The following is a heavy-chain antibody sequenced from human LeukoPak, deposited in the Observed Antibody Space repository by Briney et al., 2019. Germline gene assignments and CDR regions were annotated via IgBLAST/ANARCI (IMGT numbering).Heavy chain of an antibody. CDR1: GYSFANSW. CDR2: VYPDDSDT. D-gene: IGHD3-10*01. J-gene: IGHJ4*02. Sequence: GESLKISCRGSGYSFANSWIAWVRQKPGKGLEYLGIVYPDDSDTAYGPSFQGQVSMSADKSINTAYLQWSSLKASDTTMYYCARLSLWFGDQGYFDYWGQGTLVTVSS. V-gene: IGHV5-51*01. CDR3: ARLSLWFGDQGYFDY.